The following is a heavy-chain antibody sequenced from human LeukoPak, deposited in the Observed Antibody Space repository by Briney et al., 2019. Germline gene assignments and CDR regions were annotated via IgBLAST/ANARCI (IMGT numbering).Heavy chain of an antibody. CDR3: ARAEPFSGGWYYHY. V-gene: IGHV1-46*01. Sequence: ASVKVSCKASGYSFTTYYMHWVRQATGQGLEWMGIINPSGGSTDYSQRLQGRVTMTRDTSTSTVHMELSSLRSDDTAVYYCARAEPFSGGWYYHYWGQGTLVTVSS. CDR1: GYSFTTYY. D-gene: IGHD6-19*01. CDR2: INPSGGST. J-gene: IGHJ4*02.